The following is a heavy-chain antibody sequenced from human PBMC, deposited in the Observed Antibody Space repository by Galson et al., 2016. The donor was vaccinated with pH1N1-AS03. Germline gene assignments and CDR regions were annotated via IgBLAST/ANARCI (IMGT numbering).Heavy chain of an antibody. CDR3: ARGTNFYGGGSYNSPDSYFDI. D-gene: IGHD3-10*01. Sequence: SETLSLTCSVSGGSMSTYYWSWIRQPAGKGLEWIGRVHNSGNTYYSPSLKSRVAMSVGTSTNHFSLTLNSVTAADTAVYFCARGTNFYGGGSYNSPDSYFDIWGRGTLVTVSS. J-gene: IGHJ2*01. CDR1: GGSMSTYY. V-gene: IGHV4-4*07. CDR2: VHNSGNT.